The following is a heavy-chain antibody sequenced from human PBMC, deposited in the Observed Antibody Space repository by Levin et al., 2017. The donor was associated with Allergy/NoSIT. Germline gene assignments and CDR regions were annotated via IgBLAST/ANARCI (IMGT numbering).Heavy chain of an antibody. V-gene: IGHV4-30-2*01. CDR2: IYHSGST. CDR3: ARGSGDYAPGDNWFDP. D-gene: IGHD4-17*01. Sequence: LRLSCAVSGGSISSGGYSWSWIRQPPGKGLEWIGYIYHSGSTYYNPSLKSRVTISVDRSKNQFSLKLSSVTAADTAVYYCARGSGDYAPGDNWFDPWGQGTLVTVSS. J-gene: IGHJ5*02. CDR1: GGSISSGGYS.